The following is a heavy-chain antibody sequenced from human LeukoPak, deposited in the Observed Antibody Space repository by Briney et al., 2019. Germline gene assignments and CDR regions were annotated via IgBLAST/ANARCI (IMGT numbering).Heavy chain of an antibody. J-gene: IGHJ4*02. Sequence: GASVKVSCTVSGYTLTELSMHWVRQAPGQGLEWMGWININTGNPTYAQGFTGRFVFSLDTSVSTAYLQISSLKAEDTAVYYCAREGIAVAGTSDYWGQGTLVTVSS. CDR2: ININTGNP. CDR1: GYTLTELS. V-gene: IGHV7-4-1*02. D-gene: IGHD6-19*01. CDR3: AREGIAVAGTSDY.